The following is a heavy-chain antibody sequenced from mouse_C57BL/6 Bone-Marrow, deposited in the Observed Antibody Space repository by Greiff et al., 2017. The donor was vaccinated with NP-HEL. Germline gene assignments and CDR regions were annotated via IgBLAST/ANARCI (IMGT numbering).Heavy chain of an antibody. CDR1: GFTFSSYA. V-gene: IGHV5-4*01. CDR2: ISDGGSYT. J-gene: IGHJ4*01. Sequence: VQLKESGGGLVKPGGSLKLSCAASGFTFSSYAMSWVRQTPEKRLEWVATISDGGSYTYYPDNVKGRFTISRDNAKNNLYLQMSHLKSEDTAMYYCARDGASMDYWGQGTSVTVSS. CDR3: ARDGASMDY.